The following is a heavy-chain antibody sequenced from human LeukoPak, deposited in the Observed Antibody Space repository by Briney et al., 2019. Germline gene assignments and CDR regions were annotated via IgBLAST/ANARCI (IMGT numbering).Heavy chain of an antibody. CDR1: GFSFSDYY. CDR3: ARGYSRAAFDI. V-gene: IGHV3-11*04. D-gene: IGHD2-15*01. CDR2: ISGSDSTM. J-gene: IGHJ3*02. Sequence: GGSLRLSCAASGFSFSDYYMSWIRQAPGKGLEWVSYISGSDSTMYYADSVKGRFTISRDNAKHSLYLQMNSLIAEDTAVYYCARGYSRAAFDIWGQGTMVTVSS.